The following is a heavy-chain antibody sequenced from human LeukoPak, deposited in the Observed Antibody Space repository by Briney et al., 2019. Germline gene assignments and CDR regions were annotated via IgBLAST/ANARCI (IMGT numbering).Heavy chain of an antibody. Sequence: GGSLRLSCAASGFTVSSNYMSWVRQAPGKGLEWVSVIYSGGSTYYADSVKGRFTISRDNSKNTLYLQMNSLRADDTAVYYCAKVKGIASGLYYFFYMDVWGKGTTVTVSS. CDR3: AKVKGIASGLYYFFYMDV. J-gene: IGHJ6*03. D-gene: IGHD6-19*01. CDR2: IYSGGST. V-gene: IGHV3-53*01. CDR1: GFTVSSNY.